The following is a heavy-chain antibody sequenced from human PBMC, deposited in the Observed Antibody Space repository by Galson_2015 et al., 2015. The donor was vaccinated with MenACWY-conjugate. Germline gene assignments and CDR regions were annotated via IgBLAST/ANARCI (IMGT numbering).Heavy chain of an antibody. V-gene: IGHV1-69*06. D-gene: IGHD2-2*02. CDR1: GGTFNRHA. CDR3: ATSPLVEDITMLPAAIWYFHT. CDR2: IMPPYDTR. Sequence: SVKVSYKACGGTFNRHAISWVRQAPGQGLEFTGGIMPPYDTREYAQKFEGRVTITADKSTSKAYMELTSLRSAEKAVYHCATSPLVEDITMLPAAIWYFHTWGQGTLVTVSP. J-gene: IGHJ1*01.